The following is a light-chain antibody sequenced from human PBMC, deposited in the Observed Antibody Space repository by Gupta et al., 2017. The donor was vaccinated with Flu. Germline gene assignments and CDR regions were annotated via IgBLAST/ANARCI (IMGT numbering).Light chain of an antibody. CDR1: SSNIGAGYN. J-gene: IGLJ1*01. Sequence: QSVLTQPPSVSGAPGQRVTIPCTGSSSNIGAGYNVHWYQQLPGTAPKLLIYGNTNRPSGVPDRFSGSKSGTSASPAITSASLAITRLQAEDEADYYCQSYDSSLSGFVFGTGTKVTVL. CDR3: QSYDSSLSGFV. V-gene: IGLV1-40*01. CDR2: GNT.